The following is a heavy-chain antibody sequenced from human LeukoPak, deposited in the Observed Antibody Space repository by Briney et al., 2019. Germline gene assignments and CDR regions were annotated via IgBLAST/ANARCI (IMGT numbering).Heavy chain of an antibody. V-gene: IGHV3-23*01. J-gene: IGHJ4*02. D-gene: IGHD5-18*01. Sequence: PGGSLRLSCAASGFTFSSYAMSWVRQAPGKGLEWVSAISGSGGSTYHADSVKGRFTISRDNSKNTLYLQMNSLRAEDTAVYYCAKDIGGYSYGYYFDYWGQGTLVTVSS. CDR2: ISGSGGST. CDR1: GFTFSSYA. CDR3: AKDIGGYSYGYYFDY.